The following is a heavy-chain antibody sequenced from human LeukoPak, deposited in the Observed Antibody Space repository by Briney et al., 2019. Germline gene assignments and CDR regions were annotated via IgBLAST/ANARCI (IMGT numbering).Heavy chain of an antibody. CDR3: ARGREVAGTVSY. J-gene: IGHJ4*02. D-gene: IGHD6-19*01. CDR2: INTNSGGP. V-gene: IGHV1-2*02. Sequence: ASVKVSCKTSGYTFTDFYVYWLRQAPGQGLEWMGWINTNSGGPNYPQKFQGRVTMTRDTSSSTAYMELSRLRFDDSAVYYCARGREVAGTVSYWGQGTLVTVSS. CDR1: GYTFTDFY.